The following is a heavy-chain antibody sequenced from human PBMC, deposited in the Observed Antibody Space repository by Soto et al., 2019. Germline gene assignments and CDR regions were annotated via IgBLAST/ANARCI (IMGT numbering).Heavy chain of an antibody. V-gene: IGHV1-18*01. D-gene: IGHD2-15*01. CDR2: ITPYNGDT. CDR1: GYNFATTS. J-gene: IGHJ4*02. Sequence: QAHLQQSGAEVKKPGASVKVSCEASGYNFATTSIAWVRQAPGQGREWMGWITPYNGDTNYEQKLQGRVTMTTDTSTNTAHMEVRSLRSDATAVYYCATLGPCSGGTCYSRPLDNWGQGTLVTVSS. CDR3: ATLGPCSGGTCYSRPLDN.